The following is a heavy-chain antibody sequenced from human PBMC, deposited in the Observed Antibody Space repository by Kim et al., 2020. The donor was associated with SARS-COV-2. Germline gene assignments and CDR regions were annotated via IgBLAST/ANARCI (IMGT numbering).Heavy chain of an antibody. CDR1: GGSFSGYY. CDR3: ARGTPIAVAGTGGDY. J-gene: IGHJ4*02. CDR2: INHSGST. V-gene: IGHV4-34*01. Sequence: SETLSLTCAVYGGSFSGYYWSWIRQPPGKGLEWIGEINHSGSTNYNPSLKSRVTISVDTSKNQFSLKLSSVTAADTAVYYCARGTPIAVAGTGGDYWGQGTLVTVSS. D-gene: IGHD6-19*01.